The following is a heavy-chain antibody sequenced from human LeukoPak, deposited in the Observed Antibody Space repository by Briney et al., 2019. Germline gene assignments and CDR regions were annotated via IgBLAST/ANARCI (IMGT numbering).Heavy chain of an antibody. V-gene: IGHV3-7*01. J-gene: IGHJ6*03. Sequence: GGSLRLSCAASGFTFSSYWMSWVRQAPGKGLEWVANIKQDGSEKYYVDSVKGRFTISRDNAKNPLYLQMNSLRAEDTAVYYCARIGSLDDYYYYYMDVWGKGTTVTVSS. CDR1: GFTFSSYW. CDR2: IKQDGSEK. D-gene: IGHD6-13*01. CDR3: ARIGSLDDYYYYYMDV.